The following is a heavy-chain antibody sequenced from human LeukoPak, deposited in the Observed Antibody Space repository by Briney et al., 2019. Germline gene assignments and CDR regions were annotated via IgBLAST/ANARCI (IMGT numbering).Heavy chain of an antibody. CDR3: AKDGGLWVSAHWGDS. J-gene: IGHJ4*02. Sequence: PGESLRLPCAASGFTFSSYTMSWVRQAPGKGLEWVSTITTSDGNTYYADSVKGRFTVSRDNSKNTLFLQMNSLRAEDTAVYYCAKDGGLWVSAHWGDSWGRGTLVTVSS. CDR1: GFTFSSYT. V-gene: IGHV3-23*01. D-gene: IGHD7-27*01. CDR2: ITTSDGNT.